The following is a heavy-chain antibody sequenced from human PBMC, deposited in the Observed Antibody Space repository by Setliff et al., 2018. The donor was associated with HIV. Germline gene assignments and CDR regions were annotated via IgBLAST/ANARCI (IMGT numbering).Heavy chain of an antibody. J-gene: IGHJ4*02. CDR1: GFSLTTSGVG. D-gene: IGHD3-3*01. CDR2: IYWTDDK. V-gene: IGHV2-5*01. Sequence: SGPTLVNPTQTLTLTCTFSGFSLTTSGVGVAWIRQPPGKALEWLATIYWTDDKHYNMSLNTRLTIAKDTSKNQVVLTMVNVDPIDTATYFCARIGFDALLDYWGQGILVTVSS. CDR3: ARIGFDALLDY.